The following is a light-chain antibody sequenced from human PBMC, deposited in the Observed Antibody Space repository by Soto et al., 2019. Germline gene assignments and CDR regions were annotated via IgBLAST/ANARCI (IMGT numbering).Light chain of an antibody. CDR3: QQGKDFPLT. CDR2: TAS. Sequence: DIQMTQSPSSVSASVGDRVTITCRASQDINKWLAWYQQKPGLVPNLLIYTASTLQRGVPSRFSGSGSGTDFTLTISSLHPEDLATYYCQQGKDFPLTFGGGTKVEIK. J-gene: IGKJ4*01. CDR1: QDINKW. V-gene: IGKV1-12*01.